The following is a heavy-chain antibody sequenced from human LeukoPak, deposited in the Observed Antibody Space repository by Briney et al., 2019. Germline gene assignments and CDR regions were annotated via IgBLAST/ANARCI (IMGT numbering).Heavy chain of an antibody. J-gene: IGHJ4*02. CDR1: GYSISSGYY. CDR3: AREYSSSSGYFDY. Sequence: PETLSLTCTVSGYSISSGYYWGWIRQPPGKGLEWIGSIYHSGSTYYNPSLKSRVTISVDTSKNQFSLKLSSVTAADTAVYYCAREYSSSSGYFDYWGQGTLVTVSS. D-gene: IGHD6-6*01. V-gene: IGHV4-38-2*02. CDR2: IYHSGST.